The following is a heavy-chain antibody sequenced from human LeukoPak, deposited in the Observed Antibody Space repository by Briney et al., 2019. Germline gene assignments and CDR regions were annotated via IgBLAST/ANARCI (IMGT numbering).Heavy chain of an antibody. V-gene: IGHV4-59*08. CDR1: GGSISSYY. CDR2: IYYSGST. CDR3: ASLKTVPAATTDYYYGMDV. Sequence: SETLSLTCTVSGGSISSYYWSWIRQPPGKGLEWIGYIYYSGSTNYNPSLKSRVTISVDTSKNQFSLKLSSVTAADTAVYYCASLKTVPAATTDYYYGMDVWGQGTTVTVSS. J-gene: IGHJ6*02. D-gene: IGHD2-2*01.